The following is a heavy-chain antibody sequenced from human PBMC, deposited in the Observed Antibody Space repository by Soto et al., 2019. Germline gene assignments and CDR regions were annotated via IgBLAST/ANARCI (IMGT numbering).Heavy chain of an antibody. CDR1: GFTFSSYA. CDR3: AKGHRIDYHDRSGYLRYFDY. V-gene: IGHV3-23*01. J-gene: IGHJ4*02. CDR2: ISGSGGST. Sequence: EVQLSESGGGLVQPGGSLRLSCAASGFTFSSYAMNWVRQAPGKGLECVSGISGSGGSTYYADSVKGRFTISRDNSKNTLYLKMTSLRAEDTAVYYCAKGHRIDYHDRSGYLRYFDYWGQGIMVTVSS. D-gene: IGHD3-22*01.